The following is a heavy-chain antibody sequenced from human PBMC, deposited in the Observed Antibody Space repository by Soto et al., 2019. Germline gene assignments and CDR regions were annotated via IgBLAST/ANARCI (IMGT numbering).Heavy chain of an antibody. CDR2: FIPRFGTK. CDR3: ARGRGLYNSGRSQLDS. J-gene: IGHJ4*02. V-gene: IGHV1-69*01. D-gene: IGHD1-1*01. Sequence: QVQLVQSGAGGKKPGSSVRVSCKTSGDSFSKYTVNWVRQAPRQGLEWMGGFIPRFGTKNFAPTLQGRVTSTADRSMNTVYMELSSLRSEDTALYYCARGRGLYNSGRSQLDSWGQGTLVTVSS. CDR1: GDSFSKYT.